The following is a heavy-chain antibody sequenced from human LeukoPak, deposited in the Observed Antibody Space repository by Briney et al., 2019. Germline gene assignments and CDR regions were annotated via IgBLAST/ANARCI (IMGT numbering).Heavy chain of an antibody. CDR3: AREKQKYSSGWYCLDY. J-gene: IGHJ4*02. CDR1: GFTFSTYG. V-gene: IGHV3-33*01. Sequence: GRSLRLSCAASGFTFSTYGMHWVRQAPGKGLEWVAVIWSDGSNKFYADSVKDRFTISRDNSKNTLYLQMNSLRAEDTAVYYCAREKQKYSSGWYCLDYWGQGTLVTVSS. D-gene: IGHD6-19*01. CDR2: IWSDGSNK.